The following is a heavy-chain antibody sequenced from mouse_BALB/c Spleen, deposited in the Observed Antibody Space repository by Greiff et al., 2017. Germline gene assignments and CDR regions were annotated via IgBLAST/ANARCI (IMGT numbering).Heavy chain of an antibody. J-gene: IGHJ4*01. CDR3: TREGLLGPYDYAMDY. D-gene: IGHD3-3*01. CDR1: GYSFTSYW. CDR2: IYPGNSDT. V-gene: IGHV1-5*01. Sequence: VQLQQSGTVLARPGASVKMSCKASGYSFTSYWMHWVKQRPGQGLEWIGAIYPGNSDTSYNQKFKGKAKLTAGTSASTAYMELSSLTNEDSAVYYCTREGLLGPYDYAMDYWGQGTSVTVSS.